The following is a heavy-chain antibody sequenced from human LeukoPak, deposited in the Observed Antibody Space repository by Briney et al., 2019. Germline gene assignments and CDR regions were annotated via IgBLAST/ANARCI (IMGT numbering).Heavy chain of an antibody. CDR3: ARDYAMTLAGIGY. CDR2: MKRDGSER. CDR1: GFTFSNYL. D-gene: IGHD6-19*01. Sequence: GGSLRLSCAASGFTFSNYLMSWVLQAPGKGLEWVANMKRDGSERYYVDSVKGRFTISRDNAKNSLYLQMNSLRAEDTAVYYCARDYAMTLAGIGYWGQGILVTVSS. V-gene: IGHV3-7*01. J-gene: IGHJ4*02.